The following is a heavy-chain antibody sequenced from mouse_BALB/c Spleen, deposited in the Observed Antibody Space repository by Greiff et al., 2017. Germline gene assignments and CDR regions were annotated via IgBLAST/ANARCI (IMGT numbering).Heavy chain of an antibody. J-gene: IGHJ2*01. CDR3: ARSGTFFDY. CDR2: ISYSGST. D-gene: IGHD4-1*01. Sequence: EVHLVESGPGLVKPSQSLSLTCPVTGYSITSDYAWNWIRQFPGNKLEWMGFISYSGSTSYNPSLKSRISITRDTSKNQFFLQLNSVTTEDTATYYCARSGTFFDYWGQGTTLTVSS. CDR1: GYSITSDYA. V-gene: IGHV3-2*02.